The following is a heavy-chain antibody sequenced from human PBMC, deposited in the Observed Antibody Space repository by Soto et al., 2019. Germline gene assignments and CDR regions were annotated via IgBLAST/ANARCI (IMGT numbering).Heavy chain of an antibody. V-gene: IGHV3-9*01. Sequence: EVQLVESGGGLVQPGRSLRLSCAASGFTFDDYAMHWVRQAPGKGLEWGSGISWNSGSIGYADSVKGRFTISRDNAKNSLYLQMNSLIAEDTALYYCAKDSHPATNNAFDIWGQGTMVTVSS. CDR3: AKDSHPATNNAFDI. J-gene: IGHJ3*02. CDR2: ISWNSGSI. CDR1: GFTFDDYA.